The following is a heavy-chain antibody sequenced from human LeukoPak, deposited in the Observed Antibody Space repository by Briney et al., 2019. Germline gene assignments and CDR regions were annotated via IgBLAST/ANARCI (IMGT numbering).Heavy chain of an antibody. V-gene: IGHV4-59*01. Sequence: PSETLSLTCTVSGGSISSYYWSWIRQPPGKGLEWIGYIYYSGSTNYNPSLKSRVTISVDTSKNQFSLKLSSVTAADTAVYYCARGKLGMEASDIWGQGTMVTVSS. CDR2: IYYSGST. CDR1: GGSISSYY. CDR3: ARGKLGMEASDI. D-gene: IGHD7-27*01. J-gene: IGHJ3*02.